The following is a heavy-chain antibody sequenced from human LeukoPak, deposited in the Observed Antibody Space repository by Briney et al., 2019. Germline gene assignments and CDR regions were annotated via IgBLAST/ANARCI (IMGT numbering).Heavy chain of an antibody. V-gene: IGHV3-23*01. CDR3: AKGSHYYGSGSYYRFDY. CDR1: GFTFSSYA. J-gene: IGHJ4*02. Sequence: GGSLRLSRAASGFTFSSYAMSWVRQAPGKGLEWVSAISGSGGSTYYADSVKGRFTISRDNSKNTLYLQMNSLRAEDTAVYYCAKGSHYYGSGSYYRFDYWGQGTLVTVSS. D-gene: IGHD3-10*01. CDR2: ISGSGGST.